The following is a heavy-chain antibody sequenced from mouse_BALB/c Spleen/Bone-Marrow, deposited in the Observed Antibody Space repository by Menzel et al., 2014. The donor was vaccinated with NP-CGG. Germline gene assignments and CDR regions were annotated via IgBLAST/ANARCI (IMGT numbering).Heavy chain of an antibody. CDR3: ACYRYDEYFDV. V-gene: IGHV1S56*01. CDR1: GYTFTSYF. D-gene: IGHD2-14*01. Sequence: VHLVESGPELVKPGASVKMSCKASGYTFTSYFIHWVKQRPGQGLEWIGWIYPGDGSTKYNEKFKGKTTLTADKSSSTAYMLLSSLTSEDSAIFFCACYRYDEYFDVWGAGTTVTVSS. J-gene: IGHJ1*01. CDR2: IYPGDGST.